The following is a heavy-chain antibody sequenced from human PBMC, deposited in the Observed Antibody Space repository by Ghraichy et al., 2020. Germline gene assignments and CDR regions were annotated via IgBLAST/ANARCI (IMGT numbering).Heavy chain of an antibody. D-gene: IGHD4-23*01. J-gene: IGHJ4*02. V-gene: IGHV3-23*01. CDR3: AKGGYSLYYFDY. CDR1: GFTFSSYA. Sequence: GESLNISCAASGFTFSSYAINWVRQAPGKGLEWVSGISGSGGTTYYADSVKGRFTISRDNSKNTLYLQMNSLRADDTAVFYCAKGGYSLYYFDYWGQGTLVTGAS. CDR2: ISGSGGTT.